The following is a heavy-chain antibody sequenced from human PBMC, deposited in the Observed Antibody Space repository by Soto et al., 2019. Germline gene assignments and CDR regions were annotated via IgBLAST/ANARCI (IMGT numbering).Heavy chain of an antibody. J-gene: IGHJ5*02. CDR2: NRWNGEAV. V-gene: IGHV3-9*01. CDR1: GFTFEDFA. D-gene: IGHD6-6*01. CDR3: VKDGEAASPGWFDT. Sequence: GGSLRLSCSASGFTFEDFAMHWVRRVPGKGLEWVAGNRWNGEAVGYAASVKGRCTSSRDNAKKLLFLQMNSLRVDDTALYYCVKDGEAASPGWFDTWGQGTQVTVSS.